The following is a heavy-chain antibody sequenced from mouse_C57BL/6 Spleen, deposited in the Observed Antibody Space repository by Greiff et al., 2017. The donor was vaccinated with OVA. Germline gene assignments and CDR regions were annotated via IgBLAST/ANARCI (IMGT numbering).Heavy chain of an antibody. CDR3: SRYPDCYLFAD. Sequence: QVQLQQSGPELVRPGASVKISCKAPGYTFTSHWMQWVRQRPGQGLEWIGVIYPGSGTTYYNEKFKGKATLTVDPSSSTAYMQLSSLTSEDSAVYFCSRYPDCYLFADWGQGTLVTVSA. D-gene: IGHD2-3*01. CDR2: IYPGSGTT. V-gene: IGHV1-56*01. J-gene: IGHJ3*01. CDR1: GYTFTSHW.